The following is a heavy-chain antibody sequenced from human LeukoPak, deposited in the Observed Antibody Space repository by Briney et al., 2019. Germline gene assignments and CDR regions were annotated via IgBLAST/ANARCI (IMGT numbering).Heavy chain of an antibody. CDR1: GYTFTSYA. J-gene: IGHJ4*02. D-gene: IGHD2-2*01. Sequence: GSVNVSCKASGYTFTSYAMHWVRQAPGQRLEWMGWINAGNGNTKYSQKFQGRVTITRDTSASTAYIELSSLRSEDTAVYYCARAPSRGSTSSHFDYWGPGTLVTVSS. CDR2: INAGNGNT. V-gene: IGHV1-3*01. CDR3: ARAPSRGSTSSHFDY.